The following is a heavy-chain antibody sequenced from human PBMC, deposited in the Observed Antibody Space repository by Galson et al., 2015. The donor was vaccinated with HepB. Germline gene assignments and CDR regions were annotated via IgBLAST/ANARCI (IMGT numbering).Heavy chain of an antibody. J-gene: IGHJ6*02. CDR1: GFTFNNYA. D-gene: IGHD6-6*01. CDR3: ARDQGPGGSSVPYGMDV. CDR2: ISYDGSHK. V-gene: IGHV3-30-3*01. Sequence: SLRLSCAASGFTFNNYAVHWVRQAPGKGLEWVAVISYDGSHKYYADSVKGRFTISRDNSKNTLYLQMNSLRAEDTAVYYCARDQGPGGSSVPYGMDVWGQGTTVTVSS.